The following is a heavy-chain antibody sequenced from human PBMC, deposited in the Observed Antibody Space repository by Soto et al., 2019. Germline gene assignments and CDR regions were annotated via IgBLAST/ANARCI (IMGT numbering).Heavy chain of an antibody. CDR1: GGSISSGGYY. Sequence: QVQLQESGPGLVKPSQTLSLTCTVSGGSISSGGYYWSWIRQHPGKGLEWIGYIYYSGSTYYNPSLKSRVTISVDTSKNQFSLKLSSVTAADTAVYYCARDRALIAAAGTHYYYYYGMDVWGQGTTVTVSS. V-gene: IGHV4-31*03. D-gene: IGHD6-13*01. J-gene: IGHJ6*02. CDR3: ARDRALIAAAGTHYYYYYGMDV. CDR2: IYYSGST.